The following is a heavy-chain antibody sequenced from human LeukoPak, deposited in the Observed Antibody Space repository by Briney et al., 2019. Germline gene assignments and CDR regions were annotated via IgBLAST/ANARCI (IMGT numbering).Heavy chain of an antibody. J-gene: IGHJ4*02. D-gene: IGHD5-12*01. V-gene: IGHV6-1*01. CDR2: TYYKSKGSS. CDR1: GDSVSSNSAV. CDR3: ARGDIALDY. Sequence: QTLSLTCAISGDSVSSNSAVWNWIRQSPSRGLEWLGRTYYKSKGSSDFAISVKSRITINPDTSKNQFSLHLNSVTPEDTAVYYCARGDIALDYWGQGTLVTVSS.